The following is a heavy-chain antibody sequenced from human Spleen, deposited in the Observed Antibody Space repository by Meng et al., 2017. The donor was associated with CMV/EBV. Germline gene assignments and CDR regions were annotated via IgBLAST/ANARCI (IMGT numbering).Heavy chain of an antibody. Sequence: ASVKVSCKASGYTFTSYYMHWVRQAPGQGLEWMGIINPSGGSTSYAQKFQGRVTITTDESTSTAYMELSSLRSEDTAVYYCASTMEVMVSGFKYYYGMDVWGQGTTVTVSS. D-gene: IGHD3-10*01. V-gene: IGHV1-46*01. CDR1: GYTFTSYY. CDR2: INPSGGST. J-gene: IGHJ6*02. CDR3: ASTMEVMVSGFKYYYGMDV.